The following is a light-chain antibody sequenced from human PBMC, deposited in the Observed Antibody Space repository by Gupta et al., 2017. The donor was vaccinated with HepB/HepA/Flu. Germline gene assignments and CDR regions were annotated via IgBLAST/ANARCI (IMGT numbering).Light chain of an antibody. CDR3: QSYDSSLSGVV. V-gene: IGLV1-40*01. CDR1: SSNSGAGYD. Sequence: QSVLTQPPSVSGDPGQRVPISCTGSSSNSGAGYDVHWYQQLPGTAPKLLIYGNNNRPSGVPDRFSGSKSGTSASLAITGLQAEDEADYYCQSYDSSLSGVVFGGGTKLTVL. CDR2: GNN. J-gene: IGLJ2*01.